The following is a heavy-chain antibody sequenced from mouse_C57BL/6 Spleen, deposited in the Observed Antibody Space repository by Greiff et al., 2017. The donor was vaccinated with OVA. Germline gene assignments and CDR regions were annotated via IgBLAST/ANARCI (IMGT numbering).Heavy chain of an antibody. D-gene: IGHD1-1*01. CDR3: ASGVTTGFGY. Sequence: QVQLQQPGAELVKPGASVKLSCKASGYTFTSYWMQWVKQRPGQGLEWIGEIDPSDSYTNYNQKFKGKATLTVDTSSSTAYMQLSSLTSEDSAVYDCASGVTTGFGYWGQGALVTVSA. CDR2: IDPSDSYT. CDR1: GYTFTSYW. J-gene: IGHJ3*01. V-gene: IGHV1-50*01.